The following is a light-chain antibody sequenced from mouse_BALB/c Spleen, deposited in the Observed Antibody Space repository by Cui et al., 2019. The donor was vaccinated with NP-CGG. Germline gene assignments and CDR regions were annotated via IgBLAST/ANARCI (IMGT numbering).Light chain of an antibody. J-gene: IGLJ1*01. Sequence: QAVLTQASALTPSPGETVTLTCRSSTGAVTTSNYANWVQEKSDHLFTGLIGGTNNRAPGVPARFSGSLIGDKAALTITGAQTEDEAIYFCALWYSNHWVFGGGTKLTVL. CDR1: TGAVTTSNY. CDR2: GTN. V-gene: IGLV1*01. CDR3: ALWYSNHWV.